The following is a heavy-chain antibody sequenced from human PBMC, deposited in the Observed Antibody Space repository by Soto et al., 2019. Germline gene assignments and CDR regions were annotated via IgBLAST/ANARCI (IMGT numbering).Heavy chain of an antibody. D-gene: IGHD6-19*01. V-gene: IGHV6-1*01. Sequence: SQTRSLTWAISGDSVSSNSVAWNWIRQSPSRGLEWLGRTYYRSKWYNDYAVSVKSRITINPDTSKNQFSLQLNSVTPEDTAVYYCSRDRAVAGTYYYGMDVWGQGTTVTVSS. CDR3: SRDRAVAGTYYYGMDV. J-gene: IGHJ6*02. CDR1: GDSVSSNSVA. CDR2: TYYRSKWYN.